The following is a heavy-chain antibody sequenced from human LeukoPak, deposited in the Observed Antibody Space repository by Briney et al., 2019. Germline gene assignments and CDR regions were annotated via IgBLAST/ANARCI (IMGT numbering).Heavy chain of an antibody. Sequence: GGSLRLSCAASGFTVNGNYMSWVRQAPGKGLVWVSRINSDGSSTSYADSVKGRFTISRDNAKNTLYLQMNSLRAEDTAVYYCARRVVVPAAPYYFVYWGQGTLVTVSS. CDR2: INSDGSST. D-gene: IGHD2-2*01. CDR1: GFTVNGNY. V-gene: IGHV3-74*01. CDR3: ARRVVVPAAPYYFVY. J-gene: IGHJ4*02.